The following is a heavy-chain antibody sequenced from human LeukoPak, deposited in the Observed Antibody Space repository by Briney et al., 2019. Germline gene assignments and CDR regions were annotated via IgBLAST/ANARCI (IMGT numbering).Heavy chain of an antibody. CDR1: GGSSSDYF. Sequence: PSETLSLTCAVYGGSSSDYFWSWIRQPPGKGLEWIGSIYYSGSTYYNPSLKSRVTISVDTSKNQFSLKLSSVTAADTAVYYCARSSYSKWFDYWGQGTLVTVSS. V-gene: IGHV4-34*01. CDR3: ARSSYSKWFDY. D-gene: IGHD1-26*01. J-gene: IGHJ4*02. CDR2: IYYSGST.